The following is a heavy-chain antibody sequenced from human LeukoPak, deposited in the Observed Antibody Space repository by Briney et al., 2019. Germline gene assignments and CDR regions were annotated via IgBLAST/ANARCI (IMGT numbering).Heavy chain of an antibody. CDR1: GGSISSGSYY. CDR2: IYTSGST. CDR3: ASFGVGATADY. J-gene: IGHJ4*02. D-gene: IGHD1-26*01. V-gene: IGHV4-61*02. Sequence: SETLSLTCTVSGGSISSGSYYWSWIRQPAGKGLEWIGRIYTSGSTNYNPSLKSRVTISVDTSKNQFSLKLSSVTAADTAVYYCASFGVGATADYWGQGTLVTVSS.